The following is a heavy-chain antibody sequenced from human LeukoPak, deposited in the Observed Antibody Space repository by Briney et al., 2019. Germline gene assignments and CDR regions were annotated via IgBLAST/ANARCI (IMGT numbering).Heavy chain of an antibody. D-gene: IGHD1-26*01. Sequence: SETLSLTCAVSGGSFRGHYWNWSRQSPGKGLEWAGEINSSGGTSYNPSLKSRLTLSVDTSKYQFSLKLNSVTAADTAVYHCARGRNYFVIWGYYYYFDYWGQGTLVTVAS. V-gene: IGHV4-34*01. CDR3: ARGRNYFVIWGYYYYFDY. J-gene: IGHJ4*02. CDR1: GGSFRGHY. CDR2: INSSGGT.